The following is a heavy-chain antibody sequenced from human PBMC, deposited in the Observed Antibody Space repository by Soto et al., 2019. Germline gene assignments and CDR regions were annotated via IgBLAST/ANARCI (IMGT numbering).Heavy chain of an antibody. CDR1: GYTFTSYG. CDR2: ISAYNDNT. Sequence: QVQLVQSGAEVKKPGASVKVSCKASGYTFTSYGISWVRQAPGQGLEWMGWISAYNDNTNYAQKLQGRVTMTTDTSTRKACMELRSLRSDDTAVYYCARDRGYNWNDGGDYWGQGTLVTVSS. V-gene: IGHV1-18*01. CDR3: ARDRGYNWNDGGDY. J-gene: IGHJ4*02. D-gene: IGHD1-20*01.